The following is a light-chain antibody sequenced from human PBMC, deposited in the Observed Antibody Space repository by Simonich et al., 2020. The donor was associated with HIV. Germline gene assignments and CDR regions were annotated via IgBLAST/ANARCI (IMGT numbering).Light chain of an antibody. V-gene: IGKV4-1*01. CDR1: QSLLSNNKNF. CDR3: QQANSFPYT. CDR2: WAS. J-gene: IGKJ2*01. Sequence: DIVMTQSPDSLPVSLGERATINCKSSQSLLSNNKNFLAWFQHKPGQPPKMLIYWASTRESGVPDRFSGSGSGTDFTLTISSLQPEDFATYYCQQANSFPYTFGQGTKLEIK.